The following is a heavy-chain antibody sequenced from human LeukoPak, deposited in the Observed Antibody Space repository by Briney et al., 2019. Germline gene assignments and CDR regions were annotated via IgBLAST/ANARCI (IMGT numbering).Heavy chain of an antibody. CDR1: GGSISSYY. CDR3: AGRVVAATKVDYYYYYMDV. D-gene: IGHD2-15*01. V-gene: IGHV4-59*08. Sequence: SETLSLTCTVSGGSISSYYWSWIRQPPGKGLEWIGYIYYSGSTNYNPSLKSRVTISVDTSKNQFSLKLSSVTAADTAVYYCAGRVVAATKVDYYYYYMDVWGKGTTVTVSS. J-gene: IGHJ6*03. CDR2: IYYSGST.